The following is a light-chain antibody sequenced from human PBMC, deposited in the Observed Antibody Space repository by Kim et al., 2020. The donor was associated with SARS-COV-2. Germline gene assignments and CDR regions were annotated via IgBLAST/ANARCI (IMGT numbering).Light chain of an antibody. CDR3: QQYGSSTLT. V-gene: IGKV3-20*01. J-gene: IGKJ3*01. CDR1: QSVDSSY. Sequence: SPGETATLSCRASQSVDSSYLAWYQQKPGQAPRLLIYGASSRATGIPDRFSGSGSGTDFILTISRLEPEDFAVYYCQQYGSSTLTFGPGTKVDIK. CDR2: GAS.